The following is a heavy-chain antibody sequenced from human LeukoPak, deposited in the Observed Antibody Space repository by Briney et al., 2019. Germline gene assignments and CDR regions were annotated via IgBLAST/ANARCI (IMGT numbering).Heavy chain of an antibody. V-gene: IGHV4-59*11. J-gene: IGHJ3*02. CDR3: ARDFSYAFDI. Sequence: SETLSLTCTVSGGSISSHYWSWIRQPPGKGLEWIGYIYNSGSTNYNPSLKSRVTILVDTSKNQFSLKLSSVTAADTAVYYCARDFSYAFDIWGQGTMVTVSS. CDR2: IYNSGST. CDR1: GGSISSHY. D-gene: IGHD2/OR15-2a*01.